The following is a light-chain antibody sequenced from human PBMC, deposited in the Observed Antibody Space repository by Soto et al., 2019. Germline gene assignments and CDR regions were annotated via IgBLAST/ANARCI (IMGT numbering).Light chain of an antibody. CDR2: EVT. J-gene: IGLJ3*02. V-gene: IGLV2-23*02. Sequence: QSALTQPASVSGSPGQSITISCTGTSSDVGSYNLVSWYQQHPGKAPNLIIYEVTKRPSGVSNRFSGSKSGNTASLTISGLQAEDEADYYCCSYADSTTWVLGGGTKVTVL. CDR1: SSDVGSYNL. CDR3: CSYADSTTWV.